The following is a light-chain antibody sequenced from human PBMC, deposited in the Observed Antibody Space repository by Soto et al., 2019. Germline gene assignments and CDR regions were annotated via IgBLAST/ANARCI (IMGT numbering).Light chain of an antibody. Sequence: EFVLTQSPGTLSLSPGERATLSCRASQTVRNNYLAWYQQKPGQAPRLLIYGASTRATGIPARFSGSGSGTEFTLTISSLQSEDFVVYYCQHYNNWPFTFGGGTKVDIK. CDR3: QHYNNWPFT. CDR1: QTVRNN. J-gene: IGKJ4*01. V-gene: IGKV3-15*01. CDR2: GAS.